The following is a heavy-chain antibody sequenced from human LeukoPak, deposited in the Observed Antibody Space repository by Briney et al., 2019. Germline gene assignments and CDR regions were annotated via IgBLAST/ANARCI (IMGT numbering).Heavy chain of an antibody. CDR3: ARSESSSWTLYYYYYYMDV. CDR2: INSDGSST. V-gene: IGHV3-74*01. J-gene: IGHJ6*03. CDR1: GFTFSSYW. D-gene: IGHD6-13*01. Sequence: GGSLRLSCAASGFTFSSYWMHWVRQAPGKGLVWVSRINSDGSSTSYADSVKGRFTISRDDAKNSLYLQMNSLRAEDTAVYYCARSESSSWTLYYYYYYMDVWGKGTTVTVSS.